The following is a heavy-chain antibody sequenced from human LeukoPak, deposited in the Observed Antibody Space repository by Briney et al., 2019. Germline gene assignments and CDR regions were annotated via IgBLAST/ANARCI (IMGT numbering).Heavy chain of an antibody. CDR2: IRGSGYYA. V-gene: IGHV3-23*01. J-gene: IGHJ5*02. Sequence: GGSLRLSCTASGFTLSNSDMNWVRQAPGKGLEWVSIIRGSGYYAEYTDSVKGRFTISRDNSRNTLFLQLNSLRADDTSLYYRAKCSKLREGGSGWCNWFHAWGQRPVVTVSS. CDR1: GFTLSNSD. CDR3: AKCSKLREGGSGWCNWFHA. D-gene: IGHD6-19*01.